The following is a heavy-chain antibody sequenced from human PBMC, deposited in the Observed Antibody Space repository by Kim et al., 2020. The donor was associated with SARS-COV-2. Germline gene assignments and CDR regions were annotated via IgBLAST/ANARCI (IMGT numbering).Heavy chain of an antibody. D-gene: IGHD4-17*01. Sequence: RQSRVTITVDTSKNQFSLKLSSVTAADTAVYYCARGNVFTTVVTVYYFDYWGQGTLVTVSS. J-gene: IGHJ4*02. CDR3: ARGNVFTTVVTVYYFDY. V-gene: IGHV4-59*09.